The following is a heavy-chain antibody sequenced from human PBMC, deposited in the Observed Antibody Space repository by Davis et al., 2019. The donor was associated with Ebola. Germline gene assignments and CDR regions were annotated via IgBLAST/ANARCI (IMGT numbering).Heavy chain of an antibody. CDR1: GGSFSGYY. CDR3: ARGRASRGRYYYYYGMDV. CDR2: INHSGST. D-gene: IGHD3-10*01. J-gene: IGHJ6*02. V-gene: IGHV4-34*01. Sequence: SETLSLTCAVYGGSFSGYYWSWIRQPPGKGLEWIGEINHSGSTNYNPSLKSRVTISVDTSKNQFSLKLSSVTAADTAVYYCARGRASRGRYYYYYGMDVWGQGTTVTVSS.